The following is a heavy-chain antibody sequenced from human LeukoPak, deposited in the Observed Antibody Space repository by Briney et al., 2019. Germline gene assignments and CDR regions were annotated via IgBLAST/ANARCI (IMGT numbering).Heavy chain of an antibody. J-gene: IGHJ3*02. CDR2: ISYDGSNK. Sequence: PGGFLRLSCAASGFTFSSYAMHWVRQAPGKGLEWVAVISYDGSNKYYADSVKGRFTISRDNSKNTLYLQMNSLRAEDTAVYYCARDQGSGSPDDAFDIWGQGTMVTVSS. D-gene: IGHD1-26*01. V-gene: IGHV3-30-3*01. CDR1: GFTFSSYA. CDR3: ARDQGSGSPDDAFDI.